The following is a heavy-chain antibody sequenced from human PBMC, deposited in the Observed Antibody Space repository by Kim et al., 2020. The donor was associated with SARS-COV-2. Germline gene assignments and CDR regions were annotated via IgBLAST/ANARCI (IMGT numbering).Heavy chain of an antibody. V-gene: IGHV3-33*01. CDR1: GFAFSSYG. CDR2: IWYDGSNK. CDR3: ARGKAWDRVNDVLDI. Sequence: GGSLRLSCAASGFAFSSYGLHWVRQAPGKGLEWVALIWYDGSNKYYEDSVKGRFTISRDSSKNTLYLQMNSLRAEDTAVYYCARGKAWDRVNDVLDIWGQGTMVTVSS. J-gene: IGHJ3*02. D-gene: IGHD5-12*01.